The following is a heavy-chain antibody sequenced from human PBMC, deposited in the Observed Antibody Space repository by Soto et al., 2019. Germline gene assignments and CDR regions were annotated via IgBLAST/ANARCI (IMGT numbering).Heavy chain of an antibody. Sequence: EVQLLESGGGLVQPGGSLRISCIGSGFTFSSNAMRWVRQAPGKGLEWVSAISGSGGTTYYADSVKGRFAVSRDNSNNTRYLQMNSLRAEATAVYYCAKQRAGFGSGSDTYYFDYWGQGTLVTVSS. J-gene: IGHJ4*02. CDR1: GFTFSSNA. CDR3: AKQRAGFGSGSDTYYFDY. D-gene: IGHD3-10*01. CDR2: ISGSGGTT. V-gene: IGHV3-23*01.